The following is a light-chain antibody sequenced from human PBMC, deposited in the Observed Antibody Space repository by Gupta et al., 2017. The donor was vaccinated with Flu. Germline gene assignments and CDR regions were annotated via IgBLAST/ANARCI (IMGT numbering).Light chain of an antibody. V-gene: IGKV4-1*01. Sequence: DIVMTQSPDYLAVSLGERATINCKSSQSVLYSSNNKNYLTWYQQKPGQPPKMLIYWASTREDGVPDRFSGSGSGTDFTLPISSLQAEDVAVYYCQQYYSTPITFGGGTKVEIK. CDR3: QQYYSTPIT. J-gene: IGKJ4*01. CDR2: WAS. CDR1: QSVLYSSNNKNY.